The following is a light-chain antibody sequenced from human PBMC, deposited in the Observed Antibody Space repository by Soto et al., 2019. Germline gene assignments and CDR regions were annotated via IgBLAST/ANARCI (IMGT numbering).Light chain of an antibody. J-gene: IGKJ5*01. CDR1: QSVSSN. Sequence: EIVMTQSPATLSVSPGDRATLSCRASQSVSSNLAWYQQKPGQAPRLLIYDASNRATGIPARFSGSGSGTDFTLTISSLEPEDFAVYYCQQRSNWPPITFGQGTRM. V-gene: IGKV3-11*01. CDR3: QQRSNWPPIT. CDR2: DAS.